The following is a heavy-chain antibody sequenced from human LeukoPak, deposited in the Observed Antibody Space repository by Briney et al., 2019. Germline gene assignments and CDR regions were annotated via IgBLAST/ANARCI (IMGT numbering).Heavy chain of an antibody. V-gene: IGHV3-15*01. Sequence: GGSLRLSCAASGFTFSNALMSWVRQAPGKGLVWVGRIKSKTDGGTTDYAAPVKGRFTISRDDSKNTVYLHMNSLKTEDTAVYYCTKGGGSCGDWGQGTLVTVSS. J-gene: IGHJ4*02. D-gene: IGHD2-15*01. CDR2: IKSKTDGGTT. CDR1: GFTFSNAL. CDR3: TKGGGSCGD.